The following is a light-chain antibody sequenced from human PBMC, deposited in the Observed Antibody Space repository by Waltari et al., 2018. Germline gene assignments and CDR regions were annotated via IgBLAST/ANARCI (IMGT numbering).Light chain of an antibody. J-gene: IGLJ3*02. CDR2: EVS. CDR1: NSDIGGYDY. CDR3: SLYTRRNTLV. V-gene: IGLV2-14*01. Sequence: QSALTQPASVSGSPGQSITISCTGTNSDIGGYDYVSWYQQHPGKAPNPMIFEVSNRPSGVSNRFAGSKSGNTASLTISGLQAEDEADYHCSLYTRRNTLVFGGGTKLTVL.